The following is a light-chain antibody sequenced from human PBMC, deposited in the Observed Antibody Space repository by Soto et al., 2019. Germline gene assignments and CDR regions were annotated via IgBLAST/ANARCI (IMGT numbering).Light chain of an antibody. Sequence: QSVLTHPASVSGSPGQSITISCTGTSSDVGGYNYVSWYQQHPGKAPKLMIYEVSNRPSGVSNRFSGSKSGNTASLTISGLQAEDEADYYCSSYTSSSTLVFGTGTKLTVL. V-gene: IGLV2-14*01. J-gene: IGLJ1*01. CDR3: SSYTSSSTLV. CDR1: SSDVGGYNY. CDR2: EVS.